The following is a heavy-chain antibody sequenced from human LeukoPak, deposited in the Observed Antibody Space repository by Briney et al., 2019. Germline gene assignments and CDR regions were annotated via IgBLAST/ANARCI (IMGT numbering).Heavy chain of an antibody. CDR2: INHSGST. Sequence: SETLSLTCAVYGGSFSGYYWSWIRQPPGKGLEWIGEINHSGSTNYNPSLKSRVTISVDTSKNQFSLKLSSVTAADTAVYYCARASPGHFDYWGQGTLVTVSS. CDR3: ARASPGHFDY. CDR1: GGSFSGYY. J-gene: IGHJ4*02. V-gene: IGHV4-34*01.